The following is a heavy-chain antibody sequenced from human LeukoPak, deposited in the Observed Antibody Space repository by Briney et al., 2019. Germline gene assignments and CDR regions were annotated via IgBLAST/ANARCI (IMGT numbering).Heavy chain of an antibody. CDR3: ARHLGAQSLVAFDI. V-gene: IGHV4-4*07. CDR2: IYSTGST. J-gene: IGHJ3*02. Sequence: SETLSLTCTVSGGSINRYYWSLIRQPAGKGLEWIGRIYSTGSTNYNPSLKSRVTMPVDTSKNHFSLKLNSVTAADTAVYYCARHLGAQSLVAFDIWGQGTMVTVSS. CDR1: GGSINRYY.